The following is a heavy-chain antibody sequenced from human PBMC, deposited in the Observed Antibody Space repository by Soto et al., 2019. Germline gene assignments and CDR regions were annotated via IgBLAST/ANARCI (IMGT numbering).Heavy chain of an antibody. D-gene: IGHD3-3*01. Sequence: SETLSLTCAVSGGSISSGGYSWSWIRQPPGKGLEWIGYIYHSGSTYYNPSLKSRVTISVDRSKNQFSLKLSSVTAADTAVYYCARGGSRFLGCFDGLYGGQGTLVTVPS. V-gene: IGHV4-30-2*01. CDR1: GGSISSGGYS. J-gene: IGHJ4*02. CDR3: ARGGSRFLGCFDGLY. CDR2: IYHSGST.